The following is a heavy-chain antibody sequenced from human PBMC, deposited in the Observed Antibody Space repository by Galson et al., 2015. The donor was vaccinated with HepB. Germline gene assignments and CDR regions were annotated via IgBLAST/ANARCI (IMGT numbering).Heavy chain of an antibody. D-gene: IGHD4-17*01. CDR1: GFTFSSYG. J-gene: IGHJ6*02. CDR3: AKEIPQSYGDGPNKTYYYYYYGMDV. CDR2: ISYDGSNK. V-gene: IGHV3-30*18. Sequence: SLRLSCAASGFTFSSYGMHWVRQAPGKGLEWVAVISYDGSNKYYADSVKGRFTISRDNSKNTLYLQMNSLRAEDTAVYYCAKEIPQSYGDGPNKTYYYYYYGMDVWGQGTTVTVSS.